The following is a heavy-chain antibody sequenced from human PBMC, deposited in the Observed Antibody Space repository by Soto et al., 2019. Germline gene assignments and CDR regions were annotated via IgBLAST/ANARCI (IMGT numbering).Heavy chain of an antibody. CDR1: GFTCSNSA. D-gene: IGHD3-3*01. CDR2: ISGSGGST. V-gene: IGHV3-23*01. CDR3: AKDFSRITIFGVVTSGFDY. J-gene: IGHJ4*02. Sequence: PGGSLRHSWAASGFTCSNSAMNWVRQATGKGLEWVSAISGSGGSTYYADSVKGRFTISRDNSKNTLYLQMNSLRAEDTAVYYCAKDFSRITIFGVVTSGFDYWGQGTLVTVSS.